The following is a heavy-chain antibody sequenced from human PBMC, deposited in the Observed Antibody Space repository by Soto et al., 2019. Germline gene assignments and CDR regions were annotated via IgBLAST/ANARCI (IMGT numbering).Heavy chain of an antibody. D-gene: IGHD3-10*01. CDR3: ARLRGSGGYSAYYFDS. CDR2: IHYSGST. V-gene: IGHV4-31*03. J-gene: IGHJ4*02. CDR1: GSINSGGYY. Sequence: QVHLQESGPGLVRPSQTLSLTCTVSGSINSGGYYWSWVRQHPVKGLESIGYIHYSGSTWYNPSLKSRISTSVDTSKDQFSLKLSSVTVADTAVYYCARLRGSGGYSAYYFDSWGQGMLVIVSS.